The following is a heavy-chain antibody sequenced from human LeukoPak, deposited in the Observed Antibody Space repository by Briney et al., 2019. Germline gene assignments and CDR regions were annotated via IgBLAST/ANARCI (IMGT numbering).Heavy chain of an antibody. CDR1: GDSVSSNSAV. V-gene: IGHV6-1*01. D-gene: IGHD1-26*01. J-gene: IGHJ5*02. CDR2: TYYRSKWYN. Sequence: SQTLSLTCAISGDSVSSNSAVWNWIRQSPSRGLEWLGRTYYRSKWYNDYAVSMKGRIDINPDTSKNQFSLRLNPVTPEDTAVYFCAREGVGATMATWGQGTLVTVSS. CDR3: AREGVGATMAT.